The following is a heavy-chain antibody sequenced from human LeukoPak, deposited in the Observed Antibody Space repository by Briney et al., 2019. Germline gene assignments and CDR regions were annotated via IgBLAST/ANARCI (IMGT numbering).Heavy chain of an antibody. CDR3: ARDRAAAGYFDY. D-gene: IGHD6-13*01. CDR1: GGSISSYY. Sequence: SETLSLTCTVSGGSISSYYWSWIRQPPGKGLEWIGYIYYSGSTNYNPSLKSRVTISVDTSKNQFSLKLSSVTAADTAVYYCARDRAAAGYFDYWGQGTLVTVSS. CDR2: IYYSGST. J-gene: IGHJ4*02. V-gene: IGHV4-59*01.